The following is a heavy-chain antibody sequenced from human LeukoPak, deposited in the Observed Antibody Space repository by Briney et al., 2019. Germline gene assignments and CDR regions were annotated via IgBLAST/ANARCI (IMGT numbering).Heavy chain of an antibody. CDR3: ARERIVGATLHDAFDI. V-gene: IGHV3-21*01. CDR1: GFTFSSYS. D-gene: IGHD1-26*01. CDR2: ISSSSSYI. J-gene: IGHJ3*02. Sequence: PGGSLRLSCAASGFTFSSYSMNWVRQAPGKGLEWVSSISSSSSYIYYADSVKGRFTISRDNAKNSLYLQMNSLRAEDTAVYYCARERIVGATLHDAFDIWGQGTMVTVSS.